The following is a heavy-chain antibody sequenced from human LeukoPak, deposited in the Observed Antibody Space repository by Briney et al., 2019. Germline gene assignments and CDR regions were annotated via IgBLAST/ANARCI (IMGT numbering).Heavy chain of an antibody. CDR1: GFTFSRCA. J-gene: IGHJ4*02. CDR3: ATSAYIASHIDFDY. CDR2: GGGSGDRT. V-gene: IGHV3-23*01. Sequence: GGALRLLRAASGFTFSRCAMRWVPQAPGKGLEVVSSGGGSGDRTWDADTVKGRFSITRDNFKSNLYLQMNSLRGEDTAVYYCATSAYIASHIDFDYWGQGVMVTV. D-gene: IGHD3-16*01.